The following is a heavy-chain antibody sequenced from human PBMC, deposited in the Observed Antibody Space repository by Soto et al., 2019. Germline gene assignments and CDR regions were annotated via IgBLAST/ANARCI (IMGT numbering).Heavy chain of an antibody. V-gene: IGHV3-23*01. D-gene: IGHD3-16*02. CDR2: ISGSGGST. CDR1: GFTFSSYA. CDR3: AKDLMGRSSYYFDY. Sequence: GGSLRLSCAASGFTFSSYAMSWVRQAPGKGLEWVSAISGSGGSTYYADSVKGRFTISRDNSKNTLYLQMNSLEAEDTAVYYCAKDLMGRSSYYFDYWGQGTLVTVSS. J-gene: IGHJ4*02.